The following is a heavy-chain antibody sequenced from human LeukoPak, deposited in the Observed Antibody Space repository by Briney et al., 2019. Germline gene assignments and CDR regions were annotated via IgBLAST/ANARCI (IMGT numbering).Heavy chain of an antibody. D-gene: IGHD5-24*01. CDR2: IYYSGST. CDR3: ARVPGDGYNYPYYFDY. J-gene: IGHJ4*02. V-gene: IGHV4-59*01. CDR1: GGSIDSYY. Sequence: SETLSLTCTVSGGSIDSYYWSWIRQPPGKGLEWIGYIYYSGSTNYNPSLKSRVTISVGTSKNQFSLKLSSVTAADTAVYYCARVPGDGYNYPYYFDYWGQGTLVTVSS.